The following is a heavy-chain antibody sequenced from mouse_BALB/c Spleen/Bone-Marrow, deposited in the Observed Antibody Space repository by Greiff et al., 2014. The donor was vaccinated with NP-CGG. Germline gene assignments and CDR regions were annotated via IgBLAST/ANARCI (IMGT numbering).Heavy chain of an antibody. Sequence: SGGGLVQPKGSLKLSRAASGFTFNTYAMDWVRQAPGKGLEWVARIRSKSNNYATYYADSVKDRFTISRDDSQSMLYLQMNNLKTEDTAMYYCVRQNYDYAWFAYWGQGTLVTVSA. V-gene: IGHV10-1*02. CDR3: VRQNYDYAWFAY. D-gene: IGHD2-4*01. J-gene: IGHJ3*01. CDR1: GFTFNTYA. CDR2: IRSKSNNYAT.